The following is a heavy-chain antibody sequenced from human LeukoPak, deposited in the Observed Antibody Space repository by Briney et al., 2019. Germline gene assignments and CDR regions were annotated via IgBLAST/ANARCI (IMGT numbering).Heavy chain of an antibody. D-gene: IGHD2-15*01. Sequence: SVKVSCKASGFTFTSSAVQWVRQARGQRLEWIGWIVVGSGNTNYAQKFQERVTITRDMSTSTAYMELSSLRSEDTAVYYCAAYCSGGSCYSYNWFDPWGQGTLVTVSS. CDR2: IVVGSGNT. CDR1: GFTFTSSA. CDR3: AAYCSGGSCYSYNWFDP. V-gene: IGHV1-58*01. J-gene: IGHJ5*02.